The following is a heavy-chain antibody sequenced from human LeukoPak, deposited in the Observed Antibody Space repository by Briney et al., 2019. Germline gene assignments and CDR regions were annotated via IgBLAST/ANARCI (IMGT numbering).Heavy chain of an antibody. J-gene: IGHJ4*02. Sequence: GGSLRLSFAASGFTFDEYGMSWVRQAPGKGLEGVAGINWNGGSTVYADSVKGRFTISRDNAKNSLYLQMNSLRAEDTALYYCARDRDIVVVPAAMRSAFDYWRQGTLVTVSS. CDR3: ARDRDIVVVPAAMRSAFDY. D-gene: IGHD2-2*01. V-gene: IGHV3-20*03. CDR2: INWNGGST. CDR1: GFTFDEYG.